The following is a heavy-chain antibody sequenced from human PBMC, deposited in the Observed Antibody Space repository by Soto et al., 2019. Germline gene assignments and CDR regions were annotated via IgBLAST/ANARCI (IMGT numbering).Heavy chain of an antibody. CDR2: ISAYNGNT. CDR1: GYTFTSYG. Sequence: GASVKVSCKASGYTFTSYGISWVRQAPGQGLEWMGWISAYNGNTNYAQKLQGRVTMTTDTSTSTAYMELRSLRSDDTVVYYCAREAGTSHYYYYGMDVWGQGTTVTVSS. D-gene: IGHD1-1*01. V-gene: IGHV1-18*04. CDR3: AREAGTSHYYYYGMDV. J-gene: IGHJ6*02.